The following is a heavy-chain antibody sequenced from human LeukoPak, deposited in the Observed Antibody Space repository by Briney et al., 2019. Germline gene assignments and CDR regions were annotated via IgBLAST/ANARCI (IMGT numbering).Heavy chain of an antibody. CDR1: GFTFSHYW. J-gene: IGHJ4*02. CDR3: ARDRSVTNGGFDY. CDR2: INTDGSDT. V-gene: IGHV3-74*01. Sequence: GASLRLSCAASGFTFSHYWMHSVRQAPGKGLVWVSRINTDGSDTVYADSVKGRFTISRDNAKNTLYLQMNSLRAEDTAVYYCARDRSVTNGGFDYWGQGTLVTVSS. D-gene: IGHD7-27*01.